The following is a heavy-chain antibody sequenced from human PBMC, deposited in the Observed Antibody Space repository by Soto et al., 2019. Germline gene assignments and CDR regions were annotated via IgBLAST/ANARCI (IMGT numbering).Heavy chain of an antibody. CDR1: GFTFSSYS. J-gene: IGHJ4*02. Sequence: EVQLVESGGGLVQPGGSLRLSCAASGFTFSSYSMNWVRQAPGKGLEWVSYISSSSSTIYYADSVKGRFTISRYNAKNSLYLQMNSLRDEDTAVYYCARGEWYYYDSSGYSDYWGQGTLVTVSS. CDR2: ISSSSSTI. V-gene: IGHV3-48*02. D-gene: IGHD3-22*01. CDR3: ARGEWYYYDSSGYSDY.